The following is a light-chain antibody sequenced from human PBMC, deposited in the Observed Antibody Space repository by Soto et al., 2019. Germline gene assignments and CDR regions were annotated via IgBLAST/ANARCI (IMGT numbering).Light chain of an antibody. CDR3: QQRSHWPRT. CDR2: DVS. CDR1: QSVSSY. Sequence: EIVITQSPATLSLSPGERATLSCRASQSVSSYLAWYQQKPGQAPRLLIYDVSNRATGIPARFSGSGSGTDFSLTISSLEPEDFAVYYCQQRSHWPRTFGQGTKVDIK. V-gene: IGKV3-11*01. J-gene: IGKJ1*01.